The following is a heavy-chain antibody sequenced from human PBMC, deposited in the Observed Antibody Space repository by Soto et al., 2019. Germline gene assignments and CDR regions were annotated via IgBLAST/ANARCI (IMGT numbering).Heavy chain of an antibody. D-gene: IGHD3-3*01. Sequence: ASVKVSCKASGYTFTSYGISWVRQAPGQGLEWMGWISAYNGNTNYAQKLQGRVTMTTDTSTSTAYMELRSLRSDDTAVYYCARPSGRYYDFWSGYYTLPDLYYFDYWGQGPLVTVSS. V-gene: IGHV1-18*01. CDR1: GYTFTSYG. J-gene: IGHJ4*02. CDR3: ARPSGRYYDFWSGYYTLPDLYYFDY. CDR2: ISAYNGNT.